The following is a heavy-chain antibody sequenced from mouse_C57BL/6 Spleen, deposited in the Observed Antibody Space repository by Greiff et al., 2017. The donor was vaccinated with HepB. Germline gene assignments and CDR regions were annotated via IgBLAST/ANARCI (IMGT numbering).Heavy chain of an antibody. CDR1: GYTFTSYW. V-gene: IGHV1-50*01. Sequence: QVQLQQPGAELVKPGASVKLSCKASGYTFTSYWMQWVKQRPGQGLEWIGEIDSSDSYTNYKQKFKGKATLPVDTSTSTAYMQLSSLTSEDSAVYYCARSLSYYYDSRLGYYWGQGTTLTVSS. D-gene: IGHD1-1*01. CDR2: IDSSDSYT. J-gene: IGHJ2*01. CDR3: ARSLSYYYDSRLGYY.